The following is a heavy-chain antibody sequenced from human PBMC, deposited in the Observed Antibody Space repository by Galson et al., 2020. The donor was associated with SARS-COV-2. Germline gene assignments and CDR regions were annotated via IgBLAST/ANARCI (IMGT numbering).Heavy chain of an antibody. D-gene: IGHD6-6*01. CDR2: ISGSGGST. CDR1: GFTFSSYA. J-gene: IGHJ4*02. CDR3: AKAGVEYSSSHYFDY. V-gene: IGHV3-23*01. Sequence: GESLKISCAASGFTFSSYAMSWVRQAPGKGLEWVSAISGSGGSTYYADSVKGRFTISRDNSKNTLYLQMNSLRAEDTAVYYCAKAGVEYSSSHYFDYWGQGTLVTVSS.